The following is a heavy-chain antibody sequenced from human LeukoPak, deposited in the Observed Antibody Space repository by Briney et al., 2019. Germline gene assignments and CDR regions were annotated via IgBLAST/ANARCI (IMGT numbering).Heavy chain of an antibody. CDR3: ARGPYYGSGTTKTAFDI. Sequence: PSETLSLTCTVSGDSISSYYWSWIRQPAGKGLEWVWRLSTSGSTKYNPSLESRVTMSLDTSKNQFSLNLNSVTAADTAVYYCARGPYYGSGTTKTAFDIWGQGTMVIVSS. V-gene: IGHV4-4*07. D-gene: IGHD3-10*01. J-gene: IGHJ3*02. CDR2: LSTSGST. CDR1: GDSISSYY.